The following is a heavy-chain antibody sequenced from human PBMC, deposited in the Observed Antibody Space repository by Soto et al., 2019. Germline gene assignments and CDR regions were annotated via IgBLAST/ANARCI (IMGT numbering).Heavy chain of an antibody. CDR2: IGQDGSER. Sequence: EVELVESGGDLVQPGGSLRLSCLASGFTFSDSWMDWVRQTPGKGLEWVANIGQDGSERYYVDSVKGRFTISRDNAKNSVYLQITTLRADDTAVYYCSRRLEVWGQGTAVTVSS. V-gene: IGHV3-7*03. CDR3: SRRLEV. J-gene: IGHJ6*02. CDR1: GFTFSDSW.